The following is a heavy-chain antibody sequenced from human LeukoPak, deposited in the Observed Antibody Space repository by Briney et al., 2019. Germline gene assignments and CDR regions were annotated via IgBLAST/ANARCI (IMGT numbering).Heavy chain of an antibody. CDR2: ISGSGGST. Sequence: PGGSLRLSSAASEFTFSNYAMNWVPQGPGQGREWVSAISGSGGSTYYADSVKGRFTISRDNSKNTLYLQMSSLRAEDTALYYCAKGPMVRGFDPWGQGTLVTVSS. V-gene: IGHV3-23*01. CDR1: EFTFSNYA. CDR3: AKGPMVRGFDP. D-gene: IGHD3-10*01. J-gene: IGHJ5*02.